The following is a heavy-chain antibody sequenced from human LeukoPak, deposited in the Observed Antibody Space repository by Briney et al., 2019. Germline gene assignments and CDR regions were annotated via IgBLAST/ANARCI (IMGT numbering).Heavy chain of an antibody. V-gene: IGHV4-59*12. D-gene: IGHD3-22*01. Sequence: PGGSLRLSCAASGFTFSSYWMSWVRQAPGKGLEWIGEIYYSGSTKYNPSLKSRITISVDTSKNQFSLNLRSVTAADTAVYYCAKNRLNSGGYPSFEYWGQGTLVTVSS. CDR3: AKNRLNSGGYPSFEY. CDR2: IYYSGST. J-gene: IGHJ4*02. CDR1: GFTFSSYW.